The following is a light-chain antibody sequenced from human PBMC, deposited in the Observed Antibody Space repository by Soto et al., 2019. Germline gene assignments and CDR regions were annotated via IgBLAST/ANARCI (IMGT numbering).Light chain of an antibody. V-gene: IGKV1-5*03. J-gene: IGKJ1*01. CDR3: QQYNTYPRT. CDR1: QSISNC. Sequence: DIQMTQSPSTLSASVGDRVTITCRASQSISNCLAWYQQRPGKAPKLLIYMASRLEGGVASRFSGSGSGTEFTLTISSLQPDDFATYYCQQYNTYPRTFGQGTKVEIK. CDR2: MAS.